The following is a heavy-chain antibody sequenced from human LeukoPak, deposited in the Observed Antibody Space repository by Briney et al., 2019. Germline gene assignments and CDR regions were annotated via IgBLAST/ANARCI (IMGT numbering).Heavy chain of an antibody. V-gene: IGHV4-61*02. CDR3: AAESDSAWFTGGDFDY. D-gene: IGHD2-8*02. CDR1: GGSIGSASYY. J-gene: IGHJ4*02. Sequence: SQTLSHTCTVSGGSIGSASYYWSWIRQPAGKGLEWIGRIYRTGSTEFSPSLKSRVTISVDTSKNQFSLKLRSVTAADTAVYYCAAESDSAWFTGGDFDYWGQGTLVTVSS. CDR2: IYRTGST.